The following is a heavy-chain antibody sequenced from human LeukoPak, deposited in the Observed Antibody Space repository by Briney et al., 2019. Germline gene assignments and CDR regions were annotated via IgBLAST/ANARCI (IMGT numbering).Heavy chain of an antibody. Sequence: EGSLRLSCAASGFTFSSYGMHWVRQAPGKGLEWVAVIWYDGSNKYYADSVKGRFTISRDNSKNTLYLQMNSLRAEDTAVYYCARDLRSYYYDSSGYQFGGQGTLVTVSS. V-gene: IGHV3-33*01. J-gene: IGHJ4*02. CDR3: ARDLRSYYYDSSGYQF. D-gene: IGHD3-22*01. CDR2: IWYDGSNK. CDR1: GFTFSSYG.